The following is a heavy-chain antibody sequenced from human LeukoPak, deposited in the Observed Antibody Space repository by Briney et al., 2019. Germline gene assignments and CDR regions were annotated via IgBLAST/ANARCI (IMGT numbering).Heavy chain of an antibody. Sequence: GGSLRLSCAASGFTFSGSAMHWVRQASGKGLEWVGRIRSKADSYTTAYAESVKGRFIVSRDDSKNTAYLQMNSLKTEDTAVYYCRAAANLNDYWGQGTLVTVSS. CDR1: GFTFSGSA. V-gene: IGHV3-73*01. J-gene: IGHJ4*02. D-gene: IGHD6-13*01. CDR2: IRSKADSYTT. CDR3: RAAANLNDY.